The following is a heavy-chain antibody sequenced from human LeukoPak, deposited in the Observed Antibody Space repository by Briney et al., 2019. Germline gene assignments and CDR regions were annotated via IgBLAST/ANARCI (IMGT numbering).Heavy chain of an antibody. Sequence: GGSLRLSCAASGFTFSTYAMSWVRQAPGKGLEWVSAISGSGGGTYYADSVKGRFTISRDNSKNTLYLQLNSLRAEDTAVYYCARDQSIAGPTTADYWGQGTLVTVSS. CDR3: ARDQSIAGPTTADY. CDR1: GFTFSTYA. D-gene: IGHD1-26*01. V-gene: IGHV3-23*01. J-gene: IGHJ4*02. CDR2: ISGSGGGT.